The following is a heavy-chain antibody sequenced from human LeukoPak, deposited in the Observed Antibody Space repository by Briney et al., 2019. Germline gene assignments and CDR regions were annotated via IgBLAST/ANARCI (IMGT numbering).Heavy chain of an antibody. V-gene: IGHV3-23*01. CDR2: ISGSGGST. CDR3: AQEGGYDIVY. J-gene: IGHJ4*02. Sequence: PGGSLRLSCAASGFTFSSYAMSWIRQAPGKGLEWVSAISGSGGSTYYADSVKGRFTISRDNSKNTLYLQMNSPRAEDTAVYYCAQEGGYDIVYWGQGTLVTGSS. CDR1: GFTFSSYA. D-gene: IGHD5-12*01.